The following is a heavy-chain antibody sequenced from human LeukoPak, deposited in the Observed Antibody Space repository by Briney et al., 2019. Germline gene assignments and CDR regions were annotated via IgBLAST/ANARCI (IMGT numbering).Heavy chain of an antibody. D-gene: IGHD2-8*01. CDR3: ARNPGVDYYMDV. CDR1: GGTFSSYA. J-gene: IGHJ6*03. CDR2: IIPIFGTA. Sequence: ASVKVSCKASGGTFSSYAISWVRQAPGKGLEWMGGIIPIFGTANYAQKFQGRVTITADESTSTAYMELSSLRSEDTAVYYCARNPGVDYYMDVWGKGTMVTVSS. V-gene: IGHV1-69*13.